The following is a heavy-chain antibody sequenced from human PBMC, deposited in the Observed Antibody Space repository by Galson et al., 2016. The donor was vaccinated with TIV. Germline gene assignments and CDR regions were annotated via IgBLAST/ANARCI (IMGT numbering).Heavy chain of an antibody. J-gene: IGHJ4*02. CDR2: ISHDGNNK. Sequence: SLRLSCAASGFTFSSYTFHCVRQTPGKGLEWVAIISHDGNNKDFADSVEGRFTISRDSSKNTVFLQMNSLRLEDTAVYYCTRDGRGNWKYVYYFDYWGPGTVVTVSS. V-gene: IGHV3-30-3*01. CDR3: TRDGRGNWKYVYYFDY. CDR1: GFTFSSYT. D-gene: IGHD1-7*01.